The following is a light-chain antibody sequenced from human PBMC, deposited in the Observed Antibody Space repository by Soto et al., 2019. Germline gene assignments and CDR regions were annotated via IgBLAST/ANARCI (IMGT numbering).Light chain of an antibody. Sequence: EIVMTQSPATLSVSPGERATLSCRASQSVGSNLAWYQQKPGQAPRLLIYSASTRATGFPARFSGSGSGTEFTLTISSLQSEDFAVYYCQQYNNWPSWTFRQGTKVEIK. CDR3: QQYNNWPSWT. V-gene: IGKV3-15*01. J-gene: IGKJ1*01. CDR1: QSVGSN. CDR2: SAS.